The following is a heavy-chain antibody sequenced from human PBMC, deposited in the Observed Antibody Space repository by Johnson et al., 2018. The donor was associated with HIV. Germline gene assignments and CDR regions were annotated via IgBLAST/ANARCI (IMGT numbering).Heavy chain of an antibody. CDR1: RFTFSSYA. Sequence: VQLVESGGGLVQPGGSLRLSCETSRFTFSSYAMHWVRQAPGKGLEWVAVISYDGSNKYYADSVKGRFTISRDNSKNTLYLQMNSLRVEDTALYYCARSFDSSDYWKHAFDVWGQGTMVTVSS. CDR3: ARSFDSSDYWKHAFDV. V-gene: IGHV3-30*04. J-gene: IGHJ3*01. CDR2: ISYDGSNK. D-gene: IGHD3-22*01.